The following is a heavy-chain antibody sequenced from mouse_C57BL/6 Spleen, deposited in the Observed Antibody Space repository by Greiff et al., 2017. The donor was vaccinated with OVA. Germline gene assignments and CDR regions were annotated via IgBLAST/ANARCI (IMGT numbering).Heavy chain of an antibody. V-gene: IGHV1-69*01. Sequence: VQLQQSGAELVMPGASVKLSCKASGYTFTSYWMHWVKQRPGQGLEWIGEIDPSDSYTNYNQKFKGKSTLTVDKSSSTAYMQLSSLTSEDSAVYYCARLTTVVATEGYFDVWGTGTTVTVSS. D-gene: IGHD1-1*01. J-gene: IGHJ1*03. CDR2: IDPSDSYT. CDR1: GYTFTSYW. CDR3: ARLTTVVATEGYFDV.